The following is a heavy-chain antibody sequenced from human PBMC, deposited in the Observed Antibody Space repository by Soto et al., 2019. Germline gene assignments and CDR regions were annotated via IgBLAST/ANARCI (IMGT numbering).Heavy chain of an antibody. Sequence: SETLSLTCAVSGDSISSGYYWAWIRQPPGKGLEWIGSIYHSGTTYYNPSLKSRVTISLDKSENQFSLKVTSLTAADTAVYYCASRDPGTSVDYWGQGTLVTVSS. CDR1: GDSISSGYY. CDR2: IYHSGTT. V-gene: IGHV4-38-2*01. CDR3: ASRDPGTSVDY. J-gene: IGHJ4*02. D-gene: IGHD1-7*01.